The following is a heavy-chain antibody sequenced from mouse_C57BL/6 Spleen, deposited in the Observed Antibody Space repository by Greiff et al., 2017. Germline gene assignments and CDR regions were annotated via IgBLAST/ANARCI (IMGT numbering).Heavy chain of an antibody. D-gene: IGHD4-1*01. CDR2: IRSKSNNYAT. CDR1: GFSFNTYA. J-gene: IGHJ1*03. CDR3: VRHALGRGYFDV. Sequence: EADGGLVQPKGSLKLSCAASGFSFNTYAMNWVRQAPGKGLEWVARIRSKSNNYATYYADSVKDRFTISRDDSESMLYLQMNNLKTEDTAMYYCVRHALGRGYFDVWGTGTTVTVSS. V-gene: IGHV10-1*01.